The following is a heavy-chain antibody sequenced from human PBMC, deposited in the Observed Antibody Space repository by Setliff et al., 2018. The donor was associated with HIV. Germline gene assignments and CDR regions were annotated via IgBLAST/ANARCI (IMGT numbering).Heavy chain of an antibody. CDR1: GYTFNNYA. CDR2: VAGNAVNT. D-gene: IGHD6-19*01. Sequence: GGSLRLSCAASGYTFNNYAMSWVRQAPGKGLEWVSTVAGNAVNTYHADSVKGRFTISRDNSKNTLYLQMNSLRAEDTAVYYCANDQWDCWGQGTLVTVSS. J-gene: IGHJ4*02. CDR3: ANDQWDC. V-gene: IGHV3-23*01.